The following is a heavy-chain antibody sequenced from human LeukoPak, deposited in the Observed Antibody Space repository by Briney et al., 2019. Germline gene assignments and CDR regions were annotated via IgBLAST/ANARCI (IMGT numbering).Heavy chain of an antibody. CDR3: ARVQGGLFFPGDY. CDR2: ISYDGSNK. Sequence: GGSLRLSCAASGFTFSSYAMHWVRQAPGKGLEWVAVISYDGSNKYYADSVKGRFTISRDNSKNTLYLQMNSLRAEDTAVYYSARVQGGLFFPGDYWGQGTLVTVSS. D-gene: IGHD3-16*01. V-gene: IGHV3-30*04. CDR1: GFTFSSYA. J-gene: IGHJ4*02.